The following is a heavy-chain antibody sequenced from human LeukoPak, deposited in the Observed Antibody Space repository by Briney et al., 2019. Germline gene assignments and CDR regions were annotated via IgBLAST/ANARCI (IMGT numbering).Heavy chain of an antibody. J-gene: IGHJ4*02. D-gene: IGHD6-19*01. CDR3: ARHGGYSSGWLTGTIDY. V-gene: IGHV4-39*01. CDR2: IYYSGST. Sequence: PSETLSLTCTVSGGSISGSSYYWGWIRQPPGKGLEWIGSIYYSGSTYYSPSLKSRVTVSVDTSKNQFSLKLSSVTAADTAVYYCARHGGYSSGWLTGTIDYWGQGTLVTVSS. CDR1: GGSISGSSYY.